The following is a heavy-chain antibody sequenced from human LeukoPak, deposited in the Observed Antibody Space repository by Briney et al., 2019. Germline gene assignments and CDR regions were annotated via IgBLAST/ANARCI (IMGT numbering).Heavy chain of an antibody. CDR3: ARADPIDY. V-gene: IGHV1-2*02. CDR1: GDTVTCSF. CDR2: ISINSGGT. Sequence: ASVKVSCKASGDTVTCSFIHWVRQAPGQGLEWMGWISINSGGTKYAQNFQGRVTMTRDTSITTAYMELSRLTSDDTAVYYCARADPIDYWGPGTLVTVSS. J-gene: IGHJ4*02.